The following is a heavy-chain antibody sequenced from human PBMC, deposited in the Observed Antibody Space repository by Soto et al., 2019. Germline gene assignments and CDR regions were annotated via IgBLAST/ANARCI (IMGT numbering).Heavy chain of an antibody. CDR3: ARDGFDYYDSSGYYRYYGMDV. CDR2: IYSGGST. D-gene: IGHD3-22*01. J-gene: IGHJ6*02. V-gene: IGHV3-66*01. Sequence: PGGFLRLSCAASGFTVSSNYMSWVRQAPGKGLEWVSVIYSGGSTYYADSVKGRFTISRDNTKNTLYLQMNSLRAEDTAVYYCARDGFDYYDSSGYYRYYGMDVWGQGTTVTVSS. CDR1: GFTVSSNY.